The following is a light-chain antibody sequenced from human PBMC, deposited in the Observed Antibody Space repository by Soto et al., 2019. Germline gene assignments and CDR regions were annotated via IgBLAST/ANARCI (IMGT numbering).Light chain of an antibody. V-gene: IGKV2-30*01. J-gene: IGKJ2*01. CDR1: QSLEYSDGSTF. Sequence: DVVMTQSPLSISVTLGQPASISCRSTQSLEYSDGSTFLNWFQQRPGQSPRRLLYKVSNRDSGVPDRVSGSGSGTDFTLKISRVEAEDVGVYFCMQGRYWATFGQGTKLAIK. CDR3: MQGRYWAT. CDR2: KVS.